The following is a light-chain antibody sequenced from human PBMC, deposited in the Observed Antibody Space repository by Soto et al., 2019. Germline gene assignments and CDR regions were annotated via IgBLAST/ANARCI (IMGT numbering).Light chain of an antibody. CDR3: QQNGTSPRFT. Sequence: EIVLTQSPGTLSLSPGERATLSCRASQSVSSSYLAWYQQKPGQAPRLLIYGASSSATGIPDRFSGSGSGTNFTLTTSRLEPEDFEVYYFQQNGTSPRFTFGGGTKVEIK. CDR1: QSVSSSY. CDR2: GAS. V-gene: IGKV3-20*01. J-gene: IGKJ4*01.